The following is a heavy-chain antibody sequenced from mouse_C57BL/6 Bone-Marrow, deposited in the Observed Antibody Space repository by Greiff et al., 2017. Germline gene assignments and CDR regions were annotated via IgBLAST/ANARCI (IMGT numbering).Heavy chain of an antibody. CDR1: GYPFTSYW. D-gene: IGHD2-1*01. CDR2: IDPNRGGT. CDR3: AREGAIYYGNLAWFAY. Sequence: VQLQQPGAELVKPGASVKLSCKASGYPFTSYWMHWVKQRPGRGLEWIGRIDPNRGGTKYNEKLKSKATLTVDKPSSPAYMQLSSLTSEDSAVYYCAREGAIYYGNLAWFAYWGQGTLVTVSA. J-gene: IGHJ3*01. V-gene: IGHV1-72*01.